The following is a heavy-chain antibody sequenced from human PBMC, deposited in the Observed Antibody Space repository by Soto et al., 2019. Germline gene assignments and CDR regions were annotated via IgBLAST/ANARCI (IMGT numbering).Heavy chain of an antibody. D-gene: IGHD1-1*01. CDR3: ANKRTHRKKNWNQYMDV. CDR2: ISGSGGST. V-gene: IGHV3-23*01. CDR1: GFTFSSYA. Sequence: GGSLRLSCAASGFTFSSYAMSWVRQAPGKGLEWVSAISGSGGSTYYADSVKGRFTISRDNSKNTLYLQMNSLRAEDTAVYYCANKRTHRKKNWNQYMDVWGKGTTVTVSS. J-gene: IGHJ6*03.